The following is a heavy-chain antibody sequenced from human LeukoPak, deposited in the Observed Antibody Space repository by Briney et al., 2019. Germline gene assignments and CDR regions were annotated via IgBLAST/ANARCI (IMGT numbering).Heavy chain of an antibody. CDR2: IYYSGST. D-gene: IGHD3-10*01. V-gene: IGHV4-39*01. CDR1: GGSISSSSYY. Sequence: SETLSLTCTVSGGSISSSSYYWGWIRQPPGKGLEWIGSIYYSGSTYYNPSLKSRVTISVDTSKNQFSLKLSPVTAADTAVYYCARRSWGVYYFDYWGQGTLVTVSS. CDR3: ARRSWGVYYFDY. J-gene: IGHJ4*02.